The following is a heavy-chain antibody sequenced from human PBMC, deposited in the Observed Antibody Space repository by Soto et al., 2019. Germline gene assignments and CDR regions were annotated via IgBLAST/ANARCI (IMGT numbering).Heavy chain of an antibody. CDR3: ARVRFGELV. D-gene: IGHD3-10*01. V-gene: IGHV3-23*01. J-gene: IGHJ4*02. Sequence: EVQLLESGGGLVQPGGSLRLSCAASGFTFSSYAMSWFRQAPGKGLEWVSILGVGGGDRYYPESVKGRFNISRDNSRDTLYLEMNSLRDEDTAVYYCARVRFGELVWGQGTLVTVSS. CDR2: LGVGGGDR. CDR1: GFTFSSYA.